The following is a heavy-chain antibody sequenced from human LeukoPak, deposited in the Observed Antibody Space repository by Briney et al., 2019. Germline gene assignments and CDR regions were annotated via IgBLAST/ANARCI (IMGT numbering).Heavy chain of an antibody. CDR3: VRGGLKWFEP. CDR1: GFTLIDNY. V-gene: IGHV3-11*01. CDR2: ISNRGDTM. J-gene: IGHJ5*02. D-gene: IGHD3-10*01. Sequence: PGGSLRLPCAASGFTLIDNYMPWIRPAPGKGLAWLSSISNRGDTMYYADAVRGRFIISRNNAKSSLYLQMNDLRVDDTAVDYCVRGGLKWFEPWGQGTLVTVSS.